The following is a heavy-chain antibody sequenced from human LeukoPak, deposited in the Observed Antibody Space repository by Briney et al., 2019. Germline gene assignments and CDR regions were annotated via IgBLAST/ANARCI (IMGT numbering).Heavy chain of an antibody. CDR2: ISAYNGNT. CDR3: AREAYYDFWSGYSEIDY. Sequence: ASVKVSCKASGYTFTSYGISWVRQAPGQGLEWMGWISAYNGNTNYAQKLQGRVTMTTDTSTSTAYMELRSLRSDDTAVYYCAREAYYDFWSGYSEIDYWGQGTLVTVSS. D-gene: IGHD3-3*01. CDR1: GYTFTSYG. J-gene: IGHJ4*02. V-gene: IGHV1-18*01.